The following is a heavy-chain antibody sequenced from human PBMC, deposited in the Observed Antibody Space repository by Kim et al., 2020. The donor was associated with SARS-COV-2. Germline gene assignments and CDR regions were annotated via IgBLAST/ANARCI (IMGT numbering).Heavy chain of an antibody. V-gene: IGHV3-30*18. Sequence: GGSLRLSCAVSGFTFSSYGMHWVRQAPGKGLEWVAVISYDGSNKYYADSVKGRFTISRDNSKNTLYLQVNSLRAEDTAVYYCAKDTSRDGYNFYYWGQGTLVTVSS. CDR3: AKDTSRDGYNFYY. J-gene: IGHJ4*02. CDR1: GFTFSSYG. CDR2: ISYDGSNK. D-gene: IGHD5-12*01.